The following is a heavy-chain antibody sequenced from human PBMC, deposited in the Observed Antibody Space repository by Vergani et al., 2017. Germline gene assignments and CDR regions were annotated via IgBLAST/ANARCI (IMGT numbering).Heavy chain of an antibody. CDR3: ARGRLKIEGVTSNWFDP. D-gene: IGHD1-26*01. V-gene: IGHV1-18*01. Sequence: QVQLVQSGTEVKKPGASVKVSCKASGYTFTTYGISWVRQAPGQGLEWMGWISASNGNTNYAQKLLGRVTMTTDISTSTAYMELRSLRSDDTAVYYCARGRLKIEGVTSNWFDPWGQGTLVTVSS. CDR1: GYTFTTYG. CDR2: ISASNGNT. J-gene: IGHJ5*02.